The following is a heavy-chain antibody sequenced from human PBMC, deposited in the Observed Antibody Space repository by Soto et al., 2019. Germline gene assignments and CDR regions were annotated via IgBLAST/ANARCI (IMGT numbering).Heavy chain of an antibody. V-gene: IGHV4-34*01. CDR3: ARGGSGWRYYYYYGMDV. J-gene: IGHJ6*02. Sequence: QVQLQQWGAGLLKPSETLSLTCAVYGGSFSGYYWSWIRQPPGKGLEWIGDINHSGSTNYNPSLKSRVTISVDTSKNQFSLKLSSVTAADTAVYYCARGGSGWRYYYYYGMDVWGQGTTVTVSS. D-gene: IGHD6-19*01. CDR2: INHSGST. CDR1: GGSFSGYY.